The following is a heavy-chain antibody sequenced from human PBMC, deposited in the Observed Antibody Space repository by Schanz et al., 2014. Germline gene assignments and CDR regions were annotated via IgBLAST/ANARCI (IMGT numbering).Heavy chain of an antibody. J-gene: IGHJ4*02. CDR3: ARGRGYIIGQ. D-gene: IGHD3-10*01. CDR2: INSAGTT. Sequence: QVQLVESGGGVVQPGRSLRLSCAASGFTFSSYGMHWVRQPPGKGLEWVSVINSAGTTYYADSVKGRFTFSRDSSKNTVYLQMDSLRADDTSVYYCARGRGYIIGQWGQGILVTVSS. V-gene: IGHV3-NL1*01. CDR1: GFTFSSYG.